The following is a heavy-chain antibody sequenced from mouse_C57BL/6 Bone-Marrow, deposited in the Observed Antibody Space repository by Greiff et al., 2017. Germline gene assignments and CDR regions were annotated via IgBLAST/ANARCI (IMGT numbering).Heavy chain of an antibody. D-gene: IGHD2-5*01. J-gene: IGHJ4*01. CDR3: ARWSNYPYYAMDY. Sequence: QVQLQQPGAELVRPGSSVKLSCKASGYTFTSYWMDWVKQRPGQGLEWIGNIYPSDSETHYNQKFKDKATLTVDKSSSTAYMQPRSLTSDDSAVYYCARWSNYPYYAMDYWGQGTSVTVSS. V-gene: IGHV1-61*01. CDR2: IYPSDSET. CDR1: GYTFTSYW.